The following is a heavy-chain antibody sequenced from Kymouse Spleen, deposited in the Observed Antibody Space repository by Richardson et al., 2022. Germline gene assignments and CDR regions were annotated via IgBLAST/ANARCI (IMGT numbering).Heavy chain of an antibody. CDR3: AKEGYCTNGVCSDAFDI. CDR1: GFTFSSYA. V-gene: IGHV3-23*04. CDR2: ISGSGGST. Sequence: EVQLVESGGGLVQPGGSLRLSCAASGFTFSSYAMSWVRQAPGKGLEWVSAISGSGGSTYYADSVKGRFTISRDNSKNTLYLQMNSLRAEDTAVYYCAKEGYCTNGVCSDAFDIWGQGTMVTVSS. D-gene: IGHD2-8*01. J-gene: IGHJ3*02.